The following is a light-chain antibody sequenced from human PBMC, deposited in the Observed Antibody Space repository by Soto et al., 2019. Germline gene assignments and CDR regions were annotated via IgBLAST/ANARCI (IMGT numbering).Light chain of an antibody. V-gene: IGLV2-11*01. Sequence: QSVLTQPRSVSGSPGQSGTISCTGTRSDVGGYNYVSWYQQHPDKAPKLMIYDVSKRPSGVPDRFAGCKSGNTASLTISGLQADDEADYYCCSYARSYTLVFGGGTKLTVL. J-gene: IGLJ2*01. CDR1: RSDVGGYNY. CDR2: DVS. CDR3: CSYARSYTLV.